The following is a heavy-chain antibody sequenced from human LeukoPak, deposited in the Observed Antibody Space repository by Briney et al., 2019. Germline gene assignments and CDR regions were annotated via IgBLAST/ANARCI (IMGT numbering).Heavy chain of an antibody. V-gene: IGHV1-18*04. CDR1: GYTFTGYY. J-gene: IGHJ5*02. D-gene: IGHD1-1*01. CDR3: ARDQVQLERRGLRRYGWFDP. CDR2: ISAYNGNT. Sequence: ASVKVSCKASGYTFTGYYMHWVRQAPGQGLAWMGWISAYNGNTNYAQKLQGRVTMTTDTSTSTAYMELRSLRSDDTAVYYCARDQVQLERRGLRRYGWFDPWGQGTLVTVSS.